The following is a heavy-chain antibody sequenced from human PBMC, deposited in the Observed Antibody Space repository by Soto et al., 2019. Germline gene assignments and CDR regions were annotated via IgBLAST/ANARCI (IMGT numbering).Heavy chain of an antibody. CDR3: ARDPAYGYGMTMPGARGPFDY. V-gene: IGHV1-2*04. D-gene: IGHD5-18*01. CDR1: GYTFPRYY. CDR2: INPNCGGT. Sequence: ASVEVSCQASGYTFPRYYLHWVRQAPGQGLGWMGWINPNCGGTNYAQKFQGWVTLTRDTSISTAYMELSRLRSDDTAVYYCARDPAYGYGMTMPGARGPFDYWGQGTLVTVSS. J-gene: IGHJ4*02.